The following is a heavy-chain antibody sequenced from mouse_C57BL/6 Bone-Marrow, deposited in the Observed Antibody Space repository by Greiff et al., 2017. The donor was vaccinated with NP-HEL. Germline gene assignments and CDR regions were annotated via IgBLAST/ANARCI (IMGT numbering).Heavy chain of an antibody. V-gene: IGHV5-4*01. CDR2: ISDCGSYT. J-gene: IGHJ2*01. D-gene: IGHD2-3*01. Sequence: EVKLMESGGGLVKPGGSLKLSCAASGFTFSSYAMSWVRQTPDTRLEWVATISDCGSYTYYPDTVTGRFPISRDNAKNNLYMQMSHLKSEDTAMYYCARDGYDGYYVFDYWGQGTTLTVSS. CDR3: ARDGYDGYYVFDY. CDR1: GFTFSSYA.